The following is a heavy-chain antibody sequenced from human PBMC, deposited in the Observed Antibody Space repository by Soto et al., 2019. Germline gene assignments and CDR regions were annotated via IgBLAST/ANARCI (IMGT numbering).Heavy chain of an antibody. V-gene: IGHV3-30-3*01. D-gene: IGHD3-9*01. Sequence: PGGSLRLSCAASGFTFSSYAVHWVRQAPGKGLEWVAVISYDGDNKFFALSVKGRFTISRDNSKNTLHLQMNSLRPDDTAVYYCARDRLGYDILTGPRYGMDVWGQGTTVTVSS. CDR3: ARDRLGYDILTGPRYGMDV. J-gene: IGHJ6*02. CDR1: GFTFSSYA. CDR2: ISYDGDNK.